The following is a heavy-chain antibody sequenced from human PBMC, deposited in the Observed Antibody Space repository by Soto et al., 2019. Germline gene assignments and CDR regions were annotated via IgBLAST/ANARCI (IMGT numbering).Heavy chain of an antibody. CDR2: IYYSGGT. CDR3: ARDPSGSLFDY. D-gene: IGHD3-10*01. J-gene: IGHJ4*02. CDR1: GGSISSGGYY. Sequence: QVQLQESGPGLVKPSQTLSLTCTVSGGSISSGGYYWSWIRQHPGKGLEWIGYIYYSGGTYYNPSLKSRVTITVDTSKNQFSLKLSSVPAADTAVYYCARDPSGSLFDYWGQGTLVTVSS. V-gene: IGHV4-31*03.